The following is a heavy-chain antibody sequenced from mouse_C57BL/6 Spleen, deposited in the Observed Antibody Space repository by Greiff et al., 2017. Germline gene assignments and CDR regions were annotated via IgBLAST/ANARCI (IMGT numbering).Heavy chain of an antibody. J-gene: IGHJ3*01. CDR3: ARGSYYYGSPWFAY. CDR1: GYTFTDYN. Sequence: EVQLQQSGPELVKPGASVKIPCKASGYTFTDYNMDWVKQSHGKSLEWIGDINPNNGGTIYNQKFKGKATLTVDKSSSTAYMELRSLTSEDTAVYYCARGSYYYGSPWFAYWGQGTLVTVSA. V-gene: IGHV1-18*01. CDR2: INPNNGGT. D-gene: IGHD1-1*01.